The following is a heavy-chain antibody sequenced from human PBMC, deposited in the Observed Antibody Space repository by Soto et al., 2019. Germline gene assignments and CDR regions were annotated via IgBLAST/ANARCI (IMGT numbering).Heavy chain of an antibody. D-gene: IGHD2-21*02. CDR2: IIPIFTTT. CDR3: ARSIVVVTALDY. V-gene: IGHV1-69*01. CDR1: GGTFSNHA. J-gene: IGHJ4*02. Sequence: VKVSCKAPGGTFSNHAINWVRQAPGQGLEWMGRIIPIFTTTKYAQKFQGRVTITADESTITAYMELSSLRHDDTAVYYCARSIVVVTALDYWGQGTLVTVSS.